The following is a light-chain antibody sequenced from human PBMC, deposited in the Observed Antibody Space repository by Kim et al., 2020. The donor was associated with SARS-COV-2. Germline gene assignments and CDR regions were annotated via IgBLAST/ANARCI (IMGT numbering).Light chain of an antibody. CDR1: QDISNY. CDR2: AAS. J-gene: IGKJ4*01. V-gene: IGKV1-33*01. CDR3: QQYDNPPPT. Sequence: DIQMTQSPSSLSASVGDRVTITCQASQDISNYLDWYQQKPGKAPNLLIYAASNFETGVPSRFSGSGTGTDFTFTISSLQPEDIATYYCQQYDNPPPTFGGGTKVDIK.